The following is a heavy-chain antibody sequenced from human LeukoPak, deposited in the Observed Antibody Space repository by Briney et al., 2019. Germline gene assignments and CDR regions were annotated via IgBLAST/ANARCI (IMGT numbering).Heavy chain of an antibody. CDR3: ATRVANGIYSHDAFDI. V-gene: IGHV4-59*08. Sequence: PSETLSLTCTVSGGSISSYYWSRIRQPPGKGLEWIGYIYYSGITNYNPSLKSRVTISVDTSKNHFSLKLISVTAADTAVYYCATRVANGIYSHDAFDIWGQGTMVTVSS. CDR2: IYYSGIT. J-gene: IGHJ3*02. CDR1: GGSISSYY. D-gene: IGHD5-12*01.